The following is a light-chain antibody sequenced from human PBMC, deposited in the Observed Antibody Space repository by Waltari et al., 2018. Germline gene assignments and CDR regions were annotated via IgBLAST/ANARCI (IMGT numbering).Light chain of an antibody. V-gene: IGLV2-23*02. CDR2: EIM. Sequence: QSALTQPASVSGSPGQSITISCTAVNSNVDILHLVSWSQHHPGRNPRLLIYEIMQRPSRISKRFSGSKSGNTASLTISGLQPEDEADYFCCSFAGYGIYVFGSGTQVSVL. CDR1: NSNVDILHL. J-gene: IGLJ1*01. CDR3: CSFAGYGIYV.